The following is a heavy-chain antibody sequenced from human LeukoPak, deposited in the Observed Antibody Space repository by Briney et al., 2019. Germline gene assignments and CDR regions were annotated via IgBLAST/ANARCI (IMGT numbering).Heavy chain of an antibody. CDR2: ISSDSSYI. J-gene: IGHJ4*02. CDR3: AREKGRDFSGRTFDY. CDR1: GFTFSGFS. D-gene: IGHD2-15*01. V-gene: IGHV3-21*01. Sequence: GGSLRLSCAASGFTFSGFSMNWVRQAPGKGLEWVSSISSDSSYIHYADSGKGRFTISRDNAKNSLYLQMNSLRAEDTAVYYCAREKGRDFSGRTFDYWGQGTLVTVSS.